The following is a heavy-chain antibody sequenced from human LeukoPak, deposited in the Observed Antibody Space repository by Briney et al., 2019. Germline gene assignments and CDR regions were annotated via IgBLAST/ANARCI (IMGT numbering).Heavy chain of an antibody. CDR1: GFTFSSYS. V-gene: IGHV3-21*01. CDR3: ARGGDGYNDFDY. J-gene: IGHJ4*02. D-gene: IGHD5-24*01. Sequence: GGSLRLSCAASGFTFSSYSMNWVRQAPGKGLEWVSAISGSGDSTYYADSVKGRFTISRDNAKNTLYLQMNSLRAEDTAVYYCARGGDGYNDFDYWGQGTLVTVSS. CDR2: ISGSGDST.